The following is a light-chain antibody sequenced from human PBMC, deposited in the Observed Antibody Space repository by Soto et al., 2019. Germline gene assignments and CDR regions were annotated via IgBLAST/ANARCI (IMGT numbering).Light chain of an antibody. J-gene: IGKJ1*01. CDR1: QSVSSD. Sequence: EIVMTQSPATLSVSPGERATLSCRASQSVSSDLAWYQQQPDQAPRLLMYGASTRATGIPAMFSGSGSGTEFILTISSLQSVDFAVYYCQQYNDWTGTFGQGTKVEIK. CDR2: GAS. V-gene: IGKV3-15*01. CDR3: QQYNDWTGT.